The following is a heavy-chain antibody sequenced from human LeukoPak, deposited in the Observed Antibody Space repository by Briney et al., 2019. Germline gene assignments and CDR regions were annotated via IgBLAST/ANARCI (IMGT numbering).Heavy chain of an antibody. CDR2: IYSSGST. V-gene: IGHV4-59*08. CDR1: GGSISTYY. J-gene: IGHJ4*02. Sequence: SETLPLTCSVSGGSISTYYWSWIRQPPGKGLEWIGYIYSSGSTNYSPSLKSRVTISMDTSKNQLSLQLTSVTAADTAVYYCARHGGFLEWSFSFDSWGQGTPVTFSS. CDR3: ARHGGFLEWSFSFDS. D-gene: IGHD3-3*01.